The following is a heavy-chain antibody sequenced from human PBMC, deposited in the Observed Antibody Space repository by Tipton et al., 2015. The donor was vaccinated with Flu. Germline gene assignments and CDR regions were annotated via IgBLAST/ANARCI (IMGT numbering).Heavy chain of an antibody. J-gene: IGHJ5*02. CDR1: GGSMSSFY. CDR2: IYTSGST. V-gene: IGHV4-4*07. Sequence: TLSLTCIVSGGSMSSFYWSWIRQPAGKGLEWIGRIYTSGSTIYHPSLKSRVTISVDTSKNKFSLTLNSVTAADTAIYICARGMVGSNWFHPWGQGSLVTVST. D-gene: IGHD1-26*01. CDR3: ARGMVGSNWFHP.